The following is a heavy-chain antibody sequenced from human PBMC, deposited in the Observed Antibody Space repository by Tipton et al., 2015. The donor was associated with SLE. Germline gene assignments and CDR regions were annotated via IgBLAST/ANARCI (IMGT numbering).Heavy chain of an antibody. CDR2: INPDSGDT. V-gene: IGHV1-2*05. J-gene: IGHJ5*02. D-gene: IGHD3-10*01. Sequence: QLVQSGAEVKKPGASVKVSCKASGYTFSGYYIHWVRQAPGQGLEWMGRINPDSGDTNYAQKFQGRVTMTGDTSISTAYKGLRSLASDDTGVYFCARGGRGAYYFGSRNYYNEADLFDPWCQGTLVTVSS. CDR1: GYTFSGYY. CDR3: ARGGRGAYYFGSRNYYNEADLFDP.